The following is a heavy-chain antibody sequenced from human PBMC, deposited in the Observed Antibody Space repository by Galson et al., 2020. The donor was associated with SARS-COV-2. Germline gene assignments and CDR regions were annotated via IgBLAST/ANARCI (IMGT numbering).Heavy chain of an antibody. D-gene: IGHD6-13*01. CDR3: ARETDDYSSSWYDY. CDR2: ISYDGTTR. J-gene: IGHJ4*02. CDR1: GFSFSGQA. V-gene: IGHV3-30*01. Sequence: GESLKISCIASGFSFSGQAMHWVRQAPGKGLEWVGIISYDGTTRYNGDSVKGRFTISIDNSKNTLFLQMNNLRPEDTATYYCARETDDYSSSWYDYWGQGTRVTVSS.